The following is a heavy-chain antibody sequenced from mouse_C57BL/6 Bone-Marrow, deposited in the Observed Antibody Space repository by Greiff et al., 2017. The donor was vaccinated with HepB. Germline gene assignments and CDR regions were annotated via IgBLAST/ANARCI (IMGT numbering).Heavy chain of an antibody. Sequence: EVQVVESGGGLVKPGGSLKLSCAASGFTFSSYTMSWVRQTPEKRLEWVATISGGGGNTYYPDSVKGRFTISRDNAKNTLYLQMSSLRSEDTALYYCASRYDCYLAWFAYWGHGTLVTVSA. J-gene: IGHJ3*01. V-gene: IGHV5-9*01. CDR1: GFTFSSYT. CDR3: ASRYDCYLAWFAY. CDR2: ISGGGGNT. D-gene: IGHD2-3*01.